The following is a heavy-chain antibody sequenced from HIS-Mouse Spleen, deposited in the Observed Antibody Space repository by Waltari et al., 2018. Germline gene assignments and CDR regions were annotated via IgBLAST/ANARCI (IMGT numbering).Heavy chain of an antibody. D-gene: IGHD4-17*01. J-gene: IGHJ5*02. V-gene: IGHV4-39*07. CDR2: IYYSGST. CDR3: ARDYGDNWFDP. Sequence: QLQLQGSGPGLVKPSETLSLTCTVSAGSISSTIYYWGWIRQPPGKGLEWIGSIYYSGSTYYNPSLKSRVTISVDTSKNQFSLKLSSVTAADTAVYYCARDYGDNWFDPWGQGTLVTVSS. CDR1: AGSISSTIYY.